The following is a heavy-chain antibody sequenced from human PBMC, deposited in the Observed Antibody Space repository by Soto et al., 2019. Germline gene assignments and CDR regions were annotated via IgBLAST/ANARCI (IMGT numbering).Heavy chain of an antibody. V-gene: IGHV3-15*07. CDR2: IKSKTDGETT. D-gene: IGHD6-19*01. CDR3: TPVYNGYSSGWSFDY. CDR1: GFTFSNAW. Sequence: GGSLRLSCTTSGFTFSNAWMNWVRQAPGKGLEWVGLIKSKTDGETTDYAAPVKGRFTISRDDLKNTLYLQMNSLKTEDTAVYYCTPVYNGYSSGWSFDYWGQGTLVTVSS. J-gene: IGHJ4*02.